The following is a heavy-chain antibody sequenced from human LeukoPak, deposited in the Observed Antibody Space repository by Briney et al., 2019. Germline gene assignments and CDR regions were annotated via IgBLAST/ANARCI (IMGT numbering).Heavy chain of an antibody. D-gene: IGHD3-22*01. CDR3: AKHLRDEMYYYDSVSDY. CDR1: GYTFTSYG. V-gene: IGHV1-18*01. J-gene: IGHJ4*02. CDR2: ISAYNGNT. Sequence: ASVKVSCKASGYTFTSYGISWVRQAPGQGLEWMGWISAYNGNTNYAQKLQGRVTMTTDTSTSTAYMELRSLRSDDTAVYYCAKHLRDEMYYYDSVSDYWGQGTLVTVSS.